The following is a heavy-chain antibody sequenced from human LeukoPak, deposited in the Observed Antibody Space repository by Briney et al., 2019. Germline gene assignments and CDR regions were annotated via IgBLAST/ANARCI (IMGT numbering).Heavy chain of an antibody. D-gene: IGHD3-10*01. J-gene: IGHJ6*03. CDR1: GYTFTSYY. V-gene: IGHV1-24*01. CDR2: FDPEDGET. Sequence: ASVKVSCKASGYTFTSYYMHWVRQAPGKGLEWMGGFDPEDGETIYAQKFQGRVTMTEDTSTDTAYMELSSLRSEDTAVYYCATGPGDYYMDVWGKGTAVTVSS. CDR3: ATGPGDYYMDV.